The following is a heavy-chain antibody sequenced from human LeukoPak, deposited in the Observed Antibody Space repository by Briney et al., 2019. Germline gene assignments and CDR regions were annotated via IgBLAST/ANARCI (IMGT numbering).Heavy chain of an antibody. J-gene: IGHJ6*03. Sequence: GGSLRLSCAASGFTFSSYEMNWVRQAPGKGLEWVSYISSSGSTIYYADSVKGRFTISRDNAKNSLYLQMNSLRAEDTAVYYCARAEKQWLVRYYYYMDVWGKGTTVTVSS. V-gene: IGHV3-48*03. CDR1: GFTFSSYE. D-gene: IGHD6-19*01. CDR3: ARAEKQWLVRYYYYMDV. CDR2: ISSSGSTI.